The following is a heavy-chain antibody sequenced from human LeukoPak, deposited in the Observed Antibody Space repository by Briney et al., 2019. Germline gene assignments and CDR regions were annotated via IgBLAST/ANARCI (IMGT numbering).Heavy chain of an antibody. D-gene: IGHD5-18*01. J-gene: IGHJ4*02. CDR3: ARRGYSYGYPFDY. CDR1: GGSFSGYY. V-gene: IGHV4-34*01. Sequence: SETLSLTCAVYGGSFSGYYWSWIRQPPGKGLEWIGEINHSGSTNYNPSLKSRVTISVDTSKNQFSLKLSSVTAADTAVYYCARRGYSYGYPFDYWGQGTLVTVSP. CDR2: INHSGST.